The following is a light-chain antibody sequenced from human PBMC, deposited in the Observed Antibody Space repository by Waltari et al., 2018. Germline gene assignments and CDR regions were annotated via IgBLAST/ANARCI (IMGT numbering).Light chain of an antibody. CDR3: AAWDDSLNGPHVV. J-gene: IGLJ2*01. CDR2: SNN. CDR1: STNLGSNN. V-gene: IGLV1-44*01. Sequence: SVLTQPPSASGTPGQRVTIPCSGRSTNLGSNNVNWYQQLPGTAPKLLIYSNNQRPSGVPDRFSGSKSGTSASLAISGLQSEDEADYYCAAWDDSLNGPHVVFGGGTKLTVL.